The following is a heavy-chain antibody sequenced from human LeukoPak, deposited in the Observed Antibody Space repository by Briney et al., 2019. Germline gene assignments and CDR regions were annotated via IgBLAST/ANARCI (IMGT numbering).Heavy chain of an antibody. CDR3: ARGPYHYYDSSGYTTDFDY. J-gene: IGHJ4*02. D-gene: IGHD3-22*01. CDR2: IYYSGST. Sequence: SETLSLTCTVSGGSISRSDYYWGWIRQPPGKGLEWIGSIYYSGSTYYNPSLKSRVTISVDTSKNQFSLKLSSVTAADTAMYYCARGPYHYYDSSGYTTDFDYWGQGTLVTVSS. CDR1: GGSISRSDYY. V-gene: IGHV4-39*07.